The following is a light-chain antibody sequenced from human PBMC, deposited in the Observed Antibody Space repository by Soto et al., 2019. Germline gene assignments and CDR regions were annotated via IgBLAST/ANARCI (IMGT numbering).Light chain of an antibody. V-gene: IGLV2-11*01. CDR1: SSDVGGYNY. CDR3: CSFAGSYTFYV. Sequence: LTEHGSVAGLRGQSIIITCTGTSSDVGGYNYVSWYQQHPGKAPKLMIYDVSKRPSGVPDRFSGSKSGNTASLTISGLQAEDEAEYYCCSFAGSYTFYVFGTGPKVTVL. CDR2: DVS. J-gene: IGLJ1*01.